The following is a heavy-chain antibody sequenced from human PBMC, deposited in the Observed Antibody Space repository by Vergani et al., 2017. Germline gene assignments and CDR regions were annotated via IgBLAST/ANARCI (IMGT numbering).Heavy chain of an antibody. CDR3: ARGGTYYVEAYDI. J-gene: IGHJ3*02. D-gene: IGHD1-26*01. Sequence: EVQLLESGGGLVQPGGSLRLSCAASGFTFSTYGMSWVRQAPGKGLEWVSGISGSGGSTYYADSVKGRFTIARDNAKNSLYLQMNSLRAEDTAVYFCARGGTYYVEAYDIWGQGTMVTVSS. CDR2: ISGSGGST. CDR1: GFTFSTYG. V-gene: IGHV3-23*01.